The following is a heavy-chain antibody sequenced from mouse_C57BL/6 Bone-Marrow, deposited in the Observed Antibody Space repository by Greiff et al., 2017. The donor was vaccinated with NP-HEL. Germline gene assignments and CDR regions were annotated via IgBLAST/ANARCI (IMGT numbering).Heavy chain of an antibody. CDR1: GYTFTDYE. V-gene: IGHV1-15*01. CDR3: TREGFCYGSSFHYYAMDY. CDR2: IDPETGGT. Sequence: QVQLQQSGAELVRPGASVTLSCKASGYTFTDYEMHWVKQTPVHGLEWIGAIDPETGGTAYNQKFKGKAILTADKSSSTAYMELRSLTSEDSAVYYSTREGFCYGSSFHYYAMDYWGQGTSVAVSS. J-gene: IGHJ4*01. D-gene: IGHD1-1*01.